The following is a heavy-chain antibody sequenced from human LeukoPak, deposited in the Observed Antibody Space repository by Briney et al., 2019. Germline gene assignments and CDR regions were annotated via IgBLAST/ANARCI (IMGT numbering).Heavy chain of an antibody. V-gene: IGHV4-39*01. CDR2: IYYSGST. CDR3: ASPRFGTYYYFYMDV. Sequence: SETLSLTCTVSGGSISSSSYYWGWIRQPPGKGPEWIGSIYYSGSTYYNPSLKSRVTISVDTSKNQFSLKLSSVTAADTAMYYCASPRFGTYYYFYMDVWGKGTTVTVSS. J-gene: IGHJ6*03. CDR1: GGSISSSSYY. D-gene: IGHD3-16*01.